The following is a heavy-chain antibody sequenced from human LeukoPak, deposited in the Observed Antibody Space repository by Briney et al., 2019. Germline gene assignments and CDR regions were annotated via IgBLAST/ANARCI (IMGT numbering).Heavy chain of an antibody. D-gene: IGHD6-19*01. Sequence: TGGSLRLSCAASGFTFSSYWMHWVRQAPGKGLVWVSRINSDGSSTSYADSVKGRFTISRDNAKNTLYLQMNSLRAEDTAVYYCARDPAMAGTYYYYMDVWGKGTTVTISS. CDR2: INSDGSST. CDR1: GFTFSSYW. CDR3: ARDPAMAGTYYYYMDV. J-gene: IGHJ6*03. V-gene: IGHV3-74*01.